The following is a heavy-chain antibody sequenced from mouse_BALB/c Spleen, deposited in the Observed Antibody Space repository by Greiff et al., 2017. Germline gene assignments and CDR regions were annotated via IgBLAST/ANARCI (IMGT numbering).Heavy chain of an antibody. CDR1: GYTFTSYV. D-gene: IGHD4-1*01. CDR2: INPYNDGT. J-gene: IGHJ3*01. V-gene: IGHV1-14*01. CDR3: ARRGGLGWFAY. Sequence: EVQRVESGPELVKPGASVKMSCKASGYTFTSYVMHWVKQKPGQGLEWIGYINPYNDGTKYNEKFKGKATLTSDKSSSTAYMELSSLTSEDSAVYYCARRGGLGWFAYWGQGTLVTVSA.